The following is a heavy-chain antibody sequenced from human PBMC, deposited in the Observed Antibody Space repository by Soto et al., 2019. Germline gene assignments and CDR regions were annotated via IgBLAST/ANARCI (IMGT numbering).Heavy chain of an antibody. J-gene: IGHJ4*02. CDR2: MSYDGSDT. CDR1: GFIFSNKG. V-gene: IGHV3-30*02. CDR3: TIVRVADSALDH. D-gene: IGHD3-10*02. Sequence: GGSLRLSCVGSGFIFSNKGMHWVRQTPGKGLAWVALMSYDGSDTFYADYVKGRFTISRDNSKNTLFLHMSNLRAEDTAMYYCTIVRVADSALDHWGEGTLVTV.